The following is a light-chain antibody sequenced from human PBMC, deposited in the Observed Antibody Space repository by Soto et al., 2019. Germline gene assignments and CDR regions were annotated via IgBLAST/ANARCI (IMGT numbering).Light chain of an antibody. CDR2: DAT. J-gene: IGKJ2*01. CDR3: QQYDTFLS. Sequence: IQMTQSPSFLSASVGDKVTITCQASQDISNYLNWYQHKPGKAPKLLIYDATNLHTGVPSRFSGSGSGTDFTFTISSLQPEDLATYYCQQYDTFLSFGQGTKLEIK. V-gene: IGKV1-33*01. CDR1: QDISNY.